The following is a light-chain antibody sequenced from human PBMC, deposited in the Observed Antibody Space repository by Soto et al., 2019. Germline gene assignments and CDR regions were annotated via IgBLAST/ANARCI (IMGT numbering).Light chain of an antibody. Sequence: QSVLTQPRSVSGSPGQSVTISCTGTSSDVGAYTYVSWYQQHPGKAPKVIIYDVTKRPSGVPDRFSGSKSDNTASLSISGLQAEDGADYYCCSYAGSNTLLFGGGTKLTVL. J-gene: IGLJ2*01. CDR3: CSYAGSNTLL. CDR1: SSDVGAYTY. CDR2: DVT. V-gene: IGLV2-11*01.